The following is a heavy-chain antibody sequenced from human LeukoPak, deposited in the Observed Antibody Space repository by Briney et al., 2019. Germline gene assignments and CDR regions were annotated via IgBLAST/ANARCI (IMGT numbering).Heavy chain of an antibody. D-gene: IGHD1-26*01. V-gene: IGHV3-7*01. CDR1: GFTFSDYW. CDR2: IEQDGSDI. CDR3: ARVTAWGYFDD. Sequence: GGSLRLSCAASGFTFSDYWMTWFRQAPGKGPERVASIEQDGSDIQYVDFVKGRFTISRDNGRNSVYLQMNSLRVEDTAVYYCARVTAWGYFDDWGQGTLVSVSS. J-gene: IGHJ4*02.